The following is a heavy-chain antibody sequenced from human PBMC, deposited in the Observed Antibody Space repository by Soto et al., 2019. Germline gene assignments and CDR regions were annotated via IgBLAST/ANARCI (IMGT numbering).Heavy chain of an antibody. CDR2: VNPILSMS. V-gene: IGHV1-69*02. CDR1: GDTFNFYS. J-gene: IGHJ4*02. CDR3: ASSYGSGYRAFDY. Sequence: QVQLVQSGAEVKRPGSSVKVSCKASGDTFNFYSINWVRQAPGVGLEWVGRVNPILSMSNYAQRSQGRLTMTAEKSTSTAYMELRSLRSEDTGIYYCASSYGSGYRAFDYWGQGALVTVS. D-gene: IGHD3-10*01.